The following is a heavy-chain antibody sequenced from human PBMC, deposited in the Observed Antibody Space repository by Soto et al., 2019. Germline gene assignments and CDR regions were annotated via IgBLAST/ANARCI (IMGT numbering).Heavy chain of an antibody. CDR1: GYTFTSYG. CDR3: WRNDGDDSTNF. Sequence: GASVKVSCKASGYTFTSYGLNWVRRAPGRGLEWMGRIASHDGSTVSAQSFQGRLTLTRDTFTNTAYLELGALTSDDTGLYFCWRNDGDDSTNFWGQGTLVTVSS. V-gene: IGHV1-18*04. J-gene: IGHJ4*02. CDR2: IASHDGST. D-gene: IGHD3-22*01.